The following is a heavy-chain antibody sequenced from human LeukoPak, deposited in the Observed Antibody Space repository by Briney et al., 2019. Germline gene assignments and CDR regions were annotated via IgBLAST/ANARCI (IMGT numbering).Heavy chain of an antibody. V-gene: IGHV3-30*18. CDR2: ISYDVSNK. Sequence: PGGSLRLSCAASGFTFSSYGMHWVRQAPGKGLEWVAVISYDVSNKYYADSVKGRFTISRDNSKNTLYLQMNSLRAEDTAVYYCAKDGGCSSTSCSYFFDYWGQGTLVTVSS. CDR3: AKDGGCSSTSCSYFFDY. D-gene: IGHD2-2*01. J-gene: IGHJ4*02. CDR1: GFTFSSYG.